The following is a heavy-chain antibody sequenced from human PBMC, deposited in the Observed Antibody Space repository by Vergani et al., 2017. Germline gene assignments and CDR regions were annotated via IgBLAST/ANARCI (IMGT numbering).Heavy chain of an antibody. V-gene: IGHV5-51*01. CDR3: ARLNGRDSSGSKYFDY. D-gene: IGHD3-22*01. Sequence: EVQLVQSGAEVKKPGESVKISCQISGYSFTNYWIGWVRQMPGKGLEWMGIIHPADSDTRYSPSFQGQVTISVDKSISTAYLQRSSLRASDSAMYYCARLNGRDSSGSKYFDYWGQGTLVTVSS. CDR1: GYSFTNYW. J-gene: IGHJ4*02. CDR2: IHPADSDT.